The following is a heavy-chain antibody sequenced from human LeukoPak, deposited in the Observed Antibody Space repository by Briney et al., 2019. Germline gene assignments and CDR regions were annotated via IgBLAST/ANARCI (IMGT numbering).Heavy chain of an antibody. CDR3: ARDRSGTEHFDY. CDR1: GFTFSSYA. J-gene: IGHJ4*02. Sequence: PGRSLRLSCAASGFTFSSYAMHWVRQAPGKRLEWVAVISYDGSNKYYADSVKGRFTISRDNSKNTLYLQMNSLRAEDTAVYYCARDRSGTEHFDYWGQGTLVTVSS. CDR2: ISYDGSNK. D-gene: IGHD6-13*01. V-gene: IGHV3-30*04.